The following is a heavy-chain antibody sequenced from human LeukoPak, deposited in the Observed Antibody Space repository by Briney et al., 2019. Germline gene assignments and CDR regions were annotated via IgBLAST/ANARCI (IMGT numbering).Heavy chain of an antibody. CDR1: GFAFSTYA. V-gene: IGHV3-23*01. D-gene: IGHD2-15*01. CDR2: ISGDNPGT. CDR3: AKAPVGHCSGAFCYHFDS. J-gene: IGHJ4*02. Sequence: PVGSLRLSCAASGFAFSTYAMSWVRQTPGKGLEWVAAISGDNPGTYHANSVKGRFTISRDNSKNTLHLQMSGLKAEDTARYYCAKAPVGHCSGAFCYHFDSWGQGMLVSVSS.